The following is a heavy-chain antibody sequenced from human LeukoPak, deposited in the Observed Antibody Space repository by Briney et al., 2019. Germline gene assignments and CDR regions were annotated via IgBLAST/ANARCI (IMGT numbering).Heavy chain of an antibody. CDR3: AARPYCTTATCPKTNWFDP. CDR2: VRYDGSDK. V-gene: IGHV3-30*02. J-gene: IGHJ5*02. CDR1: GFTFTSYS. D-gene: IGHD2-8*01. Sequence: PGGSLRLSCAASGFTFTSYSMNWVRQAPGKGLEWVAFVRYDGSDKFYADSVKGRFTISRDNSKNTLYLQMSSLRADDTAVYYCAARPYCTTATCPKTNWFDPWGQGTLVTVSS.